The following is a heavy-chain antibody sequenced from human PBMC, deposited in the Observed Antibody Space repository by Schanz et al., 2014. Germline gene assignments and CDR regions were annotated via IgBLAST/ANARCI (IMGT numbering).Heavy chain of an antibody. CDR1: GFTFSRFG. CDR2: VWSDGNTK. V-gene: IGHV3-33*01. Sequence: QVQLVESGGGVVQPGRSLRLSCATSGFTFSRFGMHWVRQAPGKGPEWVALVWSDGNTKYYVDSVKGRFTISRDNSMNTLHLQMDGLRVEDTAVYYCARPSDSSWYMDVWGKGTTVTVSS. J-gene: IGHJ6*03. CDR3: ARPSDSSWYMDV. D-gene: IGHD2-21*02.